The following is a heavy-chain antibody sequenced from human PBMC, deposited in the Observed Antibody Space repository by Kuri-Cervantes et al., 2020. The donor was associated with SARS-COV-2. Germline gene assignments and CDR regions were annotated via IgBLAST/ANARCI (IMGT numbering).Heavy chain of an antibody. CDR1: GFTFSTYT. D-gene: IGHD3-3*01. V-gene: IGHV3-30*04. CDR2: ISYDGSNK. Sequence: GESLKIPCAASGFTFSTYTIHWVRQAPGKGLEWVAVISYDGSNKYYADSVRGRFTISRDNSKNTLYLQMNSLRAEDTAVYYCASDRAGDTIFGVVIDYWGQGTLVTVSS. CDR3: ASDRAGDTIFGVVIDY. J-gene: IGHJ4*02.